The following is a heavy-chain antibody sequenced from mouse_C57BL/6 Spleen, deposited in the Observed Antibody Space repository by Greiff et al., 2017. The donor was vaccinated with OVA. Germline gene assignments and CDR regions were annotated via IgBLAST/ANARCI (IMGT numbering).Heavy chain of an antibody. D-gene: IGHD2-4*01. CDR3: ARTLYDYDGYYAMDY. CDR1: GYTFTSYW. CDR2: IDPSDSYT. V-gene: IGHV1-69*01. J-gene: IGHJ4*01. Sequence: QVQLQQPGAELVMPGASVKLSCKASGYTFTSYWMHWVKQRPGQGLEWIGEIDPSDSYTNYNQKFKGKSTLTVDKSSSTAYMQLSSLTSEDSAVYYWARTLYDYDGYYAMDYWGQGTSGTVSS.